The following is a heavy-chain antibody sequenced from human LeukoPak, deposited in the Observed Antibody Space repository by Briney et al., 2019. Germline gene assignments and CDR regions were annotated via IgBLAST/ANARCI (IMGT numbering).Heavy chain of an antibody. CDR3: ARVGSTDSPHAFDI. CDR2: IDSDGSST. V-gene: IGHV3-74*01. J-gene: IGHJ3*02. D-gene: IGHD2-21*02. CDR1: GFTFSSYE. Sequence: GGSLRLSCATSGFTFSSYEMHWVRQAPGKGLVWVSHIDSDGSSTSYADSVKGRFTISRDNANNTLYLQMNSLRAEDTSVYYCARVGSTDSPHAFDIWGQGTMVTVSS.